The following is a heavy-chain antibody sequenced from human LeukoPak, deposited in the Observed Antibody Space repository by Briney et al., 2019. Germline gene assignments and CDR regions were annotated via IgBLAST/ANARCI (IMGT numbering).Heavy chain of an antibody. Sequence: GESLKISCKGSGYNFTTYCIGWVRQMPVKVLEWMGIIYPGDSDTTYSPSFQGQVTISADKSISTAYLQWSSLKASDTAMYFCARLSGTYDYWGQGTLVTVSS. CDR3: ARLSGTYDY. D-gene: IGHD1-26*01. V-gene: IGHV5-51*01. CDR2: IYPGDSDT. J-gene: IGHJ4*02. CDR1: GYNFTTYC.